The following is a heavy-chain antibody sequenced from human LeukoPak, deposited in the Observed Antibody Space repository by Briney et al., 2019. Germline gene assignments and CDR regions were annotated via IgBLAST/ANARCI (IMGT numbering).Heavy chain of an antibody. J-gene: IGHJ5*02. CDR3: AGMPIVVVVAATLFDP. CDR1: GGSFSGYY. Sequence: SETLSLTCAVYGGSFSGYYWSWIRQPPGKGLEWIGEINHSGSTNYNPSLKSRVTISVDTSQNQFSLKLSSVTAADTAVYYCAGMPIVVVVAATLFDPWGQGTLVTVSS. V-gene: IGHV4-34*01. CDR2: INHSGST. D-gene: IGHD2-15*01.